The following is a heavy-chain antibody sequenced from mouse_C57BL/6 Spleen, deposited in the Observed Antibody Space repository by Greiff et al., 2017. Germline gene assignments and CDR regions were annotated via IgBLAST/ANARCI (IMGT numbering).Heavy chain of an antibody. D-gene: IGHD3-2*02. V-gene: IGHV1-55*01. CDR2: IYPGSGST. J-gene: IGHJ4*01. CDR3: ARMGVWTAQANAMDY. Sequence: VKLQQPGAELVKPGASVKMSCKASGYTFTSYWITWVKQRPGQGLEWIGDIYPGSGSTNYNEKFKSKATLTVDTSSSTAYMQLSSLTSEDSAVYYCARMGVWTAQANAMDYWGQGTSVTVSS. CDR1: GYTFTSYW.